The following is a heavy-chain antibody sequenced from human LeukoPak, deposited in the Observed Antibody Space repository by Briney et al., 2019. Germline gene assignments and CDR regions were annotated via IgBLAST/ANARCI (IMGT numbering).Heavy chain of an antibody. V-gene: IGHV4-34*01. CDR3: VRGSRVYCGGDCYYY. CDR1: GGSFSGYY. D-gene: IGHD2-21*02. Sequence: SETLSLTCTVFGGSFSGYYWSWIRQPPDKGLEWIGEINPSGSTNYNPSLKTRVTISTDASKNHFSLNLNSVTAADTGVYYCVRGSRVYCGGDCYYYWGQGTLVTVSS. CDR2: INPSGST. J-gene: IGHJ4*02.